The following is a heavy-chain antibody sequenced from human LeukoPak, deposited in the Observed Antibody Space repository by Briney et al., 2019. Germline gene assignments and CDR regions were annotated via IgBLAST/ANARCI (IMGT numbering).Heavy chain of an antibody. D-gene: IGHD2-15*01. CDR2: IHTSGST. CDR1: GASISSGPCY. Sequence: SETLSLTCTVSGASISSGPCYWTWIRQPAGKGLEWIGRIHTSGSTSYNPSLKSRVTISVDTSKNQFSLKLSAVTAADTAVYYRAREPGVRGSFDIWGQGTKVTVSS. J-gene: IGHJ3*02. V-gene: IGHV4-61*02. CDR3: AREPGVRGSFDI.